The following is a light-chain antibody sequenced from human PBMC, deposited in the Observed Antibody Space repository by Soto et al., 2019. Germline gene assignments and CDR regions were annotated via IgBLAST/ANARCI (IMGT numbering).Light chain of an antibody. J-gene: IGKJ1*01. V-gene: IGKV3-11*01. CDR3: HQRSNWWT. CDR2: DTS. Sequence: PVERAILFFRAIQSLSSSLAWYQQKPGQAPRVLIYDTSTRATGIPARFSGSGSGTDFTLTISSLEPEDSAVYYCHQRSNWWTFGQGTKVDI. CDR1: QSLSSS.